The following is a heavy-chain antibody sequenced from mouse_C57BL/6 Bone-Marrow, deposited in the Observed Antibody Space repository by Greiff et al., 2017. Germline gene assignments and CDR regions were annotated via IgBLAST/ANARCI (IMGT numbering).Heavy chain of an antibody. V-gene: IGHV1-55*01. CDR3: AHYCYGPYYFDY. Sequence: QVQLQQPGAELVKPGASVKMSCKASGYTFTSYWITWVKQRPGQGLEWIGDIYPGSGSTNYNEKFKSKATLTVDTSSSTAYMQLSSLTSEDSAVYYCAHYCYGPYYFDYWGQGTTLTVSS. CDR1: GYTFTSYW. J-gene: IGHJ2*01. CDR2: IYPGSGST. D-gene: IGHD1-1*01.